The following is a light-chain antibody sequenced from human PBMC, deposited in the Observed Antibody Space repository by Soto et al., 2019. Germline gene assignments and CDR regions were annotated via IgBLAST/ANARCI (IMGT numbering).Light chain of an antibody. CDR1: QSIGSS. CDR3: QHRAQLLA. CDR2: DAS. Sequence: ETVVTQAPATLSLSPGEGATLSCRASQSIGSSLAWYQHKPGQAPRLLIYDASNRATGVPARFSGSGSGTDFTLTISSLEFEDSAVSYFQHRAQLLALGGATKV. V-gene: IGKV3-11*01. J-gene: IGKJ4*01.